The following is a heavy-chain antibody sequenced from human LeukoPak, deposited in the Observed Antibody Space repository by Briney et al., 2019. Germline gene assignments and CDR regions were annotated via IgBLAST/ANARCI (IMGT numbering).Heavy chain of an antibody. CDR1: GFTFSNYA. D-gene: IGHD3-10*01. J-gene: IGHJ4*02. CDR3: VKDLPSGGGVDY. CDR2: MTISGRTA. V-gene: IGHV3-23*01. Sequence: GGSLRLSCLASGFTFSNYAMSWVCQAPGKGLEWVSGMTISGRTAYYADSVKGRFTISRDNSKNTLYLQMSSLRAEDTAVYYCVKDLPSGGGVDYWGQGTLVTVSS.